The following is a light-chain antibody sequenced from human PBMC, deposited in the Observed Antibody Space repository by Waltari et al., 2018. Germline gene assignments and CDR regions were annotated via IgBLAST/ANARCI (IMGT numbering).Light chain of an antibody. V-gene: IGLV2-23*02. Sequence: QSALTQPASVSGSPGQSITISCTGTNNEIGSYNLVSWYQQNPGKAPKVIIFEVNKRPSGVSNRFAGSKSGNTASLTVSGLHPEDEADYYCCSYAGTPRVVFGGGTKLTVL. J-gene: IGLJ2*01. CDR1: NNEIGSYNL. CDR2: EVN. CDR3: CSYAGTPRVV.